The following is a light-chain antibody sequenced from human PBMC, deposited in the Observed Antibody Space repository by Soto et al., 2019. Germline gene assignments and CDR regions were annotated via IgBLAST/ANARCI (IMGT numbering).Light chain of an antibody. Sequence: DIQLTQSPSSLSASVGDRVTLPCRASQSISSYVNWYKQKPGKAPKXLREAASSLQSGVPSRVSGRGSGTDFTLTISSLQPEDFETDYCQQSYSTTRTFGQGTKVDIK. V-gene: IGKV1-39*01. CDR1: QSISSY. CDR2: AAS. CDR3: QQSYSTTRT. J-gene: IGKJ1*01.